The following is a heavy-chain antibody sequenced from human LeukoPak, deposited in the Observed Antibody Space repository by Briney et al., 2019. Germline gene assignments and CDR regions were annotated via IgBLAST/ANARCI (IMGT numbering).Heavy chain of an antibody. D-gene: IGHD3-3*01. V-gene: IGHV3-7*01. Sequence: PGGSLRLSCAASGFTFSNYWMSWVRQAPGKGLEWVANKKEDGSEKYYVDSVKGRFTISRDNAKNSLYLQMNSLRAEDTAVYYCARDLRFLEWLLSYYFDYWGQGTLVTVSS. CDR2: KKEDGSEK. CDR1: GFTFSNYW. CDR3: ARDLRFLEWLLSYYFDY. J-gene: IGHJ4*02.